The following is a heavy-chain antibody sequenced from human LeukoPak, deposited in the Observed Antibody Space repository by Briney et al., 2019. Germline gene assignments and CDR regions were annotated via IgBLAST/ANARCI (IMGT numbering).Heavy chain of an antibody. V-gene: IGHV3-53*01. CDR1: GFTVSSNF. D-gene: IGHD2-8*01. Sequence: GGSLRLSCAASGFTVSSNFMSWVRQAPGKGLEWVSVIYSGGSTYYADSVKDRFTISRHNSKNTLYLQMNSLRAEDTAVYYCAKDFVRGVVVQTDAFDIWGQGTMVTVSS. J-gene: IGHJ3*02. CDR2: IYSGGST. CDR3: AKDFVRGVVVQTDAFDI.